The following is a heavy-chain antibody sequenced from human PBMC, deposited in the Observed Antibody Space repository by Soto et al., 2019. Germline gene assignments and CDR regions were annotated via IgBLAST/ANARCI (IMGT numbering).Heavy chain of an antibody. D-gene: IGHD6-13*01. Sequence: GSLRLSCAASGFTFDDYAMHWVRQAPGKGLEWVSLISWDGGSTYYADSVKGRFTISRDNSKNSLYLQMNSLRAEDTALYYCAKDMSSSSWYVDYWGQGTLVTVSS. J-gene: IGHJ4*02. V-gene: IGHV3-43D*03. CDR3: AKDMSSSSWYVDY. CDR1: GFTFDDYA. CDR2: ISWDGGST.